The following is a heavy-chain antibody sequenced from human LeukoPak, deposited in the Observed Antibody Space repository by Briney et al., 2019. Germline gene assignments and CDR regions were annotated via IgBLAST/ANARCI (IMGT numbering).Heavy chain of an antibody. V-gene: IGHV3-66*01. CDR3: AREGDCSSTSCTDYYYYGMDV. Sequence: GRSLRLSCAASGFTFSSYGMHWVRQAPGKGLEWVSVIYSGGSTYYADSVKGRFTISGDNSKNTLYLQMNSLRAEDTAVYYCAREGDCSSTSCTDYYYYGMDVWGQGTTVTVSS. J-gene: IGHJ6*02. D-gene: IGHD2-2*01. CDR2: IYSGGST. CDR1: GFTFSSYG.